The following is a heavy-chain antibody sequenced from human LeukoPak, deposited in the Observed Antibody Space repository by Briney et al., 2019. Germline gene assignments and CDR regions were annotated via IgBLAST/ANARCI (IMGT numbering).Heavy chain of an antibody. J-gene: IGHJ6*03. CDR2: ISAYNGDT. Sequence: GASVKVSCKASGYTFTSYGISWVRQAPGQGLEWMGWISAYNGDTNYAQKLQVRVTMTTHTSTSTAYMELRSLRYDDTAVYCCARDLTTVPTFPYYYYYYMDVWGKGTTVTISS. V-gene: IGHV1-18*01. CDR1: GYTFTSYG. D-gene: IGHD4-17*01. CDR3: ARDLTTVPTFPYYYYYYMDV.